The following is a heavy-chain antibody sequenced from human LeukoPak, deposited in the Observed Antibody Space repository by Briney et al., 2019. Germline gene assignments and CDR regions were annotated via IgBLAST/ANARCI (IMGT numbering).Heavy chain of an antibody. CDR1: GFTFSSYA. CDR2: ISGSGGST. V-gene: IGHV3-23*01. CDR3: ARVGYSDFWSGYYWDY. Sequence: GSLRLSCAASGFTFSSYAMSWVRQAPGKGLEWVSAISGSGGSTYYADSVKGRFTISRDNSKNTLYLQMNSLRAEDTAVYYCARVGYSDFWSGYYWDYWGQGTLATVSS. J-gene: IGHJ4*02. D-gene: IGHD3-3*01.